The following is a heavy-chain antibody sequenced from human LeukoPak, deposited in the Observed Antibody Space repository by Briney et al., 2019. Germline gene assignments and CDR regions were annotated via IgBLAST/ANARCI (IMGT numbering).Heavy chain of an antibody. CDR1: GFTFSSYG. CDR2: ISGSGGST. D-gene: IGHD6-13*01. V-gene: IGHV3-23*01. CDR3: AKDEPAGTFY. Sequence: GGTLRLSCAASGFTFSSYGMSWVRKAPGKGLEWVSAISGSGGSTHYADSVKGRFTISRDNSKNTLYLQMNSLRAEDTAVYYCAKDEPAGTFYWGQGTLVTVSS. J-gene: IGHJ4*02.